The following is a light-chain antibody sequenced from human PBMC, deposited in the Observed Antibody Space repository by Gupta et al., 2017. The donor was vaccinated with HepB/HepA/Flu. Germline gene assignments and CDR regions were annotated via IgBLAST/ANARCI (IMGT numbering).Light chain of an antibody. CDR2: RDN. CDR1: SSSFGGNY. V-gene: IGLV1-47*01. Sequence: QSVLTQPPSASGTPGQLLTFSCSCSSSSFGGNYVYWYQQLPGTAPKLLIYRDNQRPSGGPDRFSGAKSGTTAALAISGLRSEDEADYYCAAWDDSLSAVVFGGGTKLTV. CDR3: AAWDDSLSAVV. J-gene: IGLJ2*01.